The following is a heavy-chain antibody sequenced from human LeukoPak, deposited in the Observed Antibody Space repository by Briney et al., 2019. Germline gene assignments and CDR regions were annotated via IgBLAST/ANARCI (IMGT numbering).Heavy chain of an antibody. CDR2: IYTSGST. J-gene: IGHJ5*02. D-gene: IGHD2-15*01. Sequence: SETLSLTCTASGGSITSYYWSWIRQPAGKGLEWIGHIYTSGSTNYNPSLKSRVTMSVDTSKNEFSLKLSSVTAADTAVYYCARFLSVGYCTGGSCRFDPWGQGTLVTVSS. CDR1: GGSITSYY. V-gene: IGHV4-4*07. CDR3: ARFLSVGYCTGGSCRFDP.